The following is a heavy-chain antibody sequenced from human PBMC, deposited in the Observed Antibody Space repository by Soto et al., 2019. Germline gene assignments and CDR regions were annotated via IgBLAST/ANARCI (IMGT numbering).Heavy chain of an antibody. Sequence: SVKVSCKASGGTFSSYAISWVRQAPGQGLEWMGGIIPIFGTANYAQKFQGRVTITADESTSTAYMELSSLRSEDTAVYYCARVIGMNYCDSSGQLDYWGQGTLVTVSS. CDR3: ARVIGMNYCDSSGQLDY. CDR2: IIPIFGTA. V-gene: IGHV1-69*13. D-gene: IGHD3-22*01. J-gene: IGHJ4*02. CDR1: GGTFSSYA.